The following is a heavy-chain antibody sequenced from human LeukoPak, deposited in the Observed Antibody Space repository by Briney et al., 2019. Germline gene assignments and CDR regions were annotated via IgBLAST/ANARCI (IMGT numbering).Heavy chain of an antibody. Sequence: PGESLRLSCAASGFTFTNFAMTWVRQAPGKGLEWVSFIDGTGDRIHYADSVKGRFTISRDNSKNTLYLQMNSLRAEDAAVYYCAKTLVPPTNLDSNFFFYGMDVWGEGTAITVSS. CDR2: IDGTGDRI. D-gene: IGHD2-8*02. CDR1: GFTFTNFA. V-gene: IGHV3-23*01. J-gene: IGHJ6*04. CDR3: AKTLVPPTNLDSNFFFYGMDV.